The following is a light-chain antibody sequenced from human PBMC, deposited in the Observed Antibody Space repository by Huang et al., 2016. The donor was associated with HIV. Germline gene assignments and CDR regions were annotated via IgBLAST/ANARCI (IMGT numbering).Light chain of an antibody. J-gene: IGKJ3*01. CDR1: QSVGSF. CDR2: DAS. V-gene: IGKV3-11*01. Sequence: EIVLTQSPATLSLSPGERATLSCRASQSVGSFLAWYQQKPGHAPRFLIDDASSRATGIPARFSGSVSGTDFTLTLSSLEPEDFAVYSCQQRTYSFTFGPGTKVD. CDR3: QQRTYSFT.